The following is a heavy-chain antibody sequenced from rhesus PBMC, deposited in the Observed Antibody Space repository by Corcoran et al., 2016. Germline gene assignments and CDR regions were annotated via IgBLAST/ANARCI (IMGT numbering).Heavy chain of an antibody. CDR2: IKTKAEGETA. V-gene: IGHV3-16*02. D-gene: IGHD6-37*01. J-gene: IGHJ4*01. CDR1: GFTFSNYW. Sequence: EVQLVESGGGLVQPGGPLRLSCAASGFTFSNYWMSWVRQAPGKGLDWVGRIKTKAEGETAEYAEFVKGRFTISRDDSKNTLYLQMNSLKTEDTAVYYCTSSGRGGYWGQGVLVTVSS. CDR3: TSSGRGGY.